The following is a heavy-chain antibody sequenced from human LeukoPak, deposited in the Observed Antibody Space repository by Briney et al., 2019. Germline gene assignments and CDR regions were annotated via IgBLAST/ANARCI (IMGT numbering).Heavy chain of an antibody. D-gene: IGHD5-18*01. J-gene: IGHJ4*02. CDR2: TKQDGSEK. Sequence: GGSLRLSCAASGVTFSSYWMSWVRQAPGKGLEWVANTKQDGSEKYYVDSVKGRFTISRDNAKNSLYLQMNSLRAEDTAVYYCARGARDTAMVRGNYFDYWGQGSLVTVSS. CDR1: GVTFSSYW. V-gene: IGHV3-7*03. CDR3: ARGARDTAMVRGNYFDY.